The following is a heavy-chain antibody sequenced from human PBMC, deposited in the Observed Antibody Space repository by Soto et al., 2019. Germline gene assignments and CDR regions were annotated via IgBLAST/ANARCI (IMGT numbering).Heavy chain of an antibody. Sequence: QVQLQQWGAGLLKPSETLSLTCAVYGGSFSGYYWSWIRQPPGKGLEWIGEINHSGSTNYNTSLKSRVTISVDTSKNQLPLKLSSVTAADTAVYYCARVIEGSIVGAPAYYFDYWGQGTLVTVSS. V-gene: IGHV4-34*01. CDR3: ARVIEGSIVGAPAYYFDY. D-gene: IGHD1-26*01. CDR1: GGSFSGYY. J-gene: IGHJ4*02. CDR2: INHSGST.